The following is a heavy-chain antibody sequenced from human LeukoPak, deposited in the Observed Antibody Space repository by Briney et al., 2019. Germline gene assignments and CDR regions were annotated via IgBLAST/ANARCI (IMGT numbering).Heavy chain of an antibody. CDR2: FYPGDPNT. CDR1: GYTFTSYW. J-gene: IGHJ4*02. CDR3: ARRVVGPYYFDY. V-gene: IGHV5-51*01. D-gene: IGHD2-15*01. Sequence: GESLKISCKGFGYTFTSYWIGWVRQMPGKGLEWMGIFYPGDPNTRYSPSFQGQVTISADKSISAAYLQWSSLKASDTAIYYCARRVVGPYYFDYWGQGTLVTVSS.